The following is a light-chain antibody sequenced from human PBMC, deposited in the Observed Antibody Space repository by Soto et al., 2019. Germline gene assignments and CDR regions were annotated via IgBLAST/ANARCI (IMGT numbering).Light chain of an antibody. V-gene: IGKV1-39*01. CDR3: QQSYSTPQT. CDR2: AAS. CDR1: QSPSRF. Sequence: MTQPPISLSVTPGQPASISCKSSQSPSRFLNWYQQKSGKAPKLLIYAASSLETGVPSRFSGSGSGTDFTLTISSLQPEDFATYYCQQSYSTPQTFGQ. J-gene: IGKJ1*01.